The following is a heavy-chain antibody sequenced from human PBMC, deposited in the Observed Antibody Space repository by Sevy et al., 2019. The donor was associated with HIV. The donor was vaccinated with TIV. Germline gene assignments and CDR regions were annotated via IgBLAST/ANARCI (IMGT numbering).Heavy chain of an antibody. CDR3: ARGPTGYGDYGLDFDY. CDR2: IWYDGSNK. Sequence: GGSLRLSCAASGFTFSSYGMHWVRQAPGKGLEWVAVIWYDGSNKYYADSVKGRFTMSRDNSKNTLYLQMNSLRAEDAAVCYCARGPTGYGDYGLDFDYWGQGTLVTVSS. CDR1: GFTFSSYG. J-gene: IGHJ4*02. V-gene: IGHV3-33*01. D-gene: IGHD4-17*01.